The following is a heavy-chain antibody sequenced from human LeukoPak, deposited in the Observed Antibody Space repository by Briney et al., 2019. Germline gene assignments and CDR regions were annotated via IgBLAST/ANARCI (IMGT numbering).Heavy chain of an antibody. V-gene: IGHV3-73*01. CDR1: GFTFSGSA. CDR3: TRRGYYDSSGYHKDY. D-gene: IGHD3-22*01. J-gene: IGHJ4*02. CDR2: IRGKANSYAT. Sequence: GGSLRLSCAASGFTFSGSAMHWVRQASGKGLEWVGRIRGKANSYATAYAASVKGRFTISRDDSKNTAYLQMNSLKTEDTAVYYCTRRGYYDSSGYHKDYWGQGTLVTVSS.